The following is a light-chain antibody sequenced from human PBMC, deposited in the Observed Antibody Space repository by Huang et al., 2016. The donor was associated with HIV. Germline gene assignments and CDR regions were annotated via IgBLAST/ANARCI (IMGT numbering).Light chain of an antibody. CDR2: HAS. V-gene: IGKV3-15*01. Sequence: ETVMTQSPATLSVSPGERATLSCRASQRVSTNLAWYQQKPGQAPRLLIYHASTRATGIPARFSGSGSGTEFTLTISSLQSEDFVIYYCQQYNNWPPMYTFGQGTKLEI. CDR1: QRVSTN. J-gene: IGKJ2*01. CDR3: QQYNNWPPMYT.